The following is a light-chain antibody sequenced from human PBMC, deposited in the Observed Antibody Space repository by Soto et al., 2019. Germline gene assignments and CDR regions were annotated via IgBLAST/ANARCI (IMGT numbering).Light chain of an antibody. V-gene: IGLV2-8*01. Sequence: QSVLTQPPSASGSPGQSVTISCTGASSDVGGYSYVSWYQQHPGKAPKLMIYEVSKRPSGVPDRFSGSKSGNTASLTVSGLQAEDEADYYFCSYGGSNNLVFGGGTKLTVL. J-gene: IGLJ2*01. CDR2: EVS. CDR3: CSYGGSNNLV. CDR1: SSDVGGYSY.